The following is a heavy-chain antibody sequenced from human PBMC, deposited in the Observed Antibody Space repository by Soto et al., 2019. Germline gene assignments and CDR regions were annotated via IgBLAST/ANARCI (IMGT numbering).Heavy chain of an antibody. CDR3: SSGGSVVGADSYDI. CDR1: GFTFSNAW. J-gene: IGHJ3*02. D-gene: IGHD1-26*01. Sequence: GGSLRLSCAASGFTFSNAWMSWVRQAPGKGLEWGGRIKSKTDGGSTDYAAPVKGRFTSSRDDSKNTLYLQMNNLKTEDSDVYYCSSGGSVVGADSYDIWGQGTMVTVSS. CDR2: IKSKTDGGST. V-gene: IGHV3-15*01.